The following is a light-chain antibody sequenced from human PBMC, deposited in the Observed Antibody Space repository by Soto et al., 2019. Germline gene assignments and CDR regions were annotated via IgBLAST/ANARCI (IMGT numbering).Light chain of an antibody. CDR2: AAS. CDR1: QSISSY. J-gene: IGKJ5*01. CDR3: QQSYSTLRIT. Sequence: DIQMTQSPSSLSASVVDRFTITFLASQSISSYLNWYQQKPGKAPKLLIYAASSLQSGVPSRFSGSGSGTDFTLTISSLQPEDFATYYCQQSYSTLRITFGQGTRLEIK. V-gene: IGKV1-39*01.